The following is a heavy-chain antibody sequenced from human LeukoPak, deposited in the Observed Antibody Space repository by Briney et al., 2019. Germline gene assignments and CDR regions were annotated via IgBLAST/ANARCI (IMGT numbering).Heavy chain of an antibody. V-gene: IGHV3-11*01. D-gene: IGHD2-21*01. CDR2: ISGSGNTV. CDR1: GFTFIDYY. J-gene: IGHJ4*02. CDR3: ARGGVYCGGDCFDY. Sequence: GGSLRLSCAASGFTFIDYYMSWIRLTPGKGLEWIAYISGSGNTVYYADAMKGRFIISRDNVKNLVSLEILGLRAEDTALYYCARGGVYCGGDCFDYWGQGTLVTVSS.